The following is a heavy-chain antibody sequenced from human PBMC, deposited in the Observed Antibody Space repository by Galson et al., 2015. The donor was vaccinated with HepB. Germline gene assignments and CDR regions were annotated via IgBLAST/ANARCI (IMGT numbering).Heavy chain of an antibody. CDR2: IIPILGIA. V-gene: IGHV1-69*02. J-gene: IGHJ3*02. D-gene: IGHD3-22*01. Sequence: SVKVSCKASGGTFSSYTISWVRQAPGQGLEWMGRIIPILGIANYAQKFQGRVTITADKSTSTAYMELSSLRSEDTAVYYCARWKRYYDSSGYQRGYDAFDIWGQGTMVTVTS. CDR1: GGTFSSYT. CDR3: ARWKRYYDSSGYQRGYDAFDI.